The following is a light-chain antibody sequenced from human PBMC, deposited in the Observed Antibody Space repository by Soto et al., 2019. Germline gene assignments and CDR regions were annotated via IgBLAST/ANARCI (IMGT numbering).Light chain of an antibody. J-gene: IGKJ5*01. Sequence: EIVSTQSPGTLSLCPGERAPLSCRTSQSVRGTSLAWYQQKPGQAPRLIIYDAYSRATGIPDTFSGGGSGTDFTLTISRLEPEDFALYYCQQYVVGSTLSXGLGTRLEIK. CDR1: QSVRGTS. V-gene: IGKV3-20*01. CDR2: DAY. CDR3: QQYVVGSTLS.